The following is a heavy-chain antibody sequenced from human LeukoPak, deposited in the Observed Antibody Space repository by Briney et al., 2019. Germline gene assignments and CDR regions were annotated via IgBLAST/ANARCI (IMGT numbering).Heavy chain of an antibody. J-gene: IGHJ4*02. D-gene: IGHD1-1*01. CDR3: ATDVTGTAPYDF. V-gene: IGHV1-24*01. CDR1: GYSLSELS. Sequence: GASVKVSCKVPGYSLSELSIHWVRQAPGKGLGWMGGFDPEDDEAIYAQSLQGRVTMTEDTSTDTAYMELSGLTSDDAGVYYCATDVTGTAPYDFWGQGTLVTVS. CDR2: FDPEDDEA.